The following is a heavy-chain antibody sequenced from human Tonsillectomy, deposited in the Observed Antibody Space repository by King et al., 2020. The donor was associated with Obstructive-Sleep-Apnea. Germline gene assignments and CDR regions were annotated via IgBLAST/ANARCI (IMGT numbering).Heavy chain of an antibody. Sequence: TLKESGPVLVKPTETLTLTCIVSGFSFSNARMGVSWIRQPPGKALEWLAHIFSNDEKSYSTSLKCRFTISKDTPKSQVVLTMTNMDPVDTATYYCARKSRPDTFTGYTYFDYWGQGTLVTVSS. J-gene: IGHJ4*02. CDR1: GFSFSNARMG. CDR3: ARKSRPDTFTGYTYFDY. D-gene: IGHD3-9*01. CDR2: IFSNDEK. V-gene: IGHV2-26*01.